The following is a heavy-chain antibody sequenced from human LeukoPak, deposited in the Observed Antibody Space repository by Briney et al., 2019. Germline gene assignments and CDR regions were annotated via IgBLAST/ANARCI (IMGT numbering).Heavy chain of an antibody. CDR3: ARGGDSSSWPFDY. V-gene: IGHV4-4*07. J-gene: IGHJ4*02. D-gene: IGHD6-13*01. CDR2: VYTSGST. Sequence: SETLSLTCSVSGGSISSYYWSWIRQPAGKGLEWIGRVYTSGSTNYNPPLKSRVTMSVDTSKHQFSLKLSSVTAADTAVYYCARGGDSSSWPFDYWGQGTLVTVSS. CDR1: GGSISSYY.